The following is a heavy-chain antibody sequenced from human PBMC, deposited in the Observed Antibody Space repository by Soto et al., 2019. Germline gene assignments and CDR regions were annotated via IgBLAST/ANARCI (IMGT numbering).Heavy chain of an antibody. CDR2: IYNSGST. J-gene: IGHJ5*02. D-gene: IGHD3-10*01. CDR3: ARHSYYYGSTYGCWLDP. CDR1: GGSISSYY. Sequence: SETLSLTCTVSGGSISSYYWSWIRQPPGKGLEWIGYIYNSGSTNYNPSLKSRVTISVDTSKNQFSLKLSSVTAADTAVYYCARHSYYYGSTYGCWLDPWGQGTLVTVS. V-gene: IGHV4-59*01.